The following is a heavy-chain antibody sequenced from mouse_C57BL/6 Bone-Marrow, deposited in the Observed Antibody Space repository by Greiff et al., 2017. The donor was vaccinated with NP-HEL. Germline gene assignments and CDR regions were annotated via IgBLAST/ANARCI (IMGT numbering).Heavy chain of an antibody. V-gene: IGHV5-12*01. J-gene: IGHJ4*01. CDR3: AREGAY. Sequence: EVHLVESGGGLVQPGGSLKLSCAASGFTFSDYYMYWVRQTPEKRLEWVAYISNGGGSTYYPDTVKGRFTISRDNAKNTLYLQMSRLKSEDTAMYYCAREGAYWGQGTSVTVSS. CDR1: GFTFSDYY. CDR2: ISNGGGST.